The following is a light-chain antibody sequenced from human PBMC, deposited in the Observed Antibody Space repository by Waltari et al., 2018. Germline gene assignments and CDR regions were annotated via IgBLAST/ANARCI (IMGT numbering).Light chain of an antibody. Sequence: QSALTQPASVSGSPGQSITISCTGNSSDVGGYNYVSWYQQHPGKAPELMIYEVSNRPSGVSNRFSGSKSGNTATLTISGLQAEDEADYYCSSYTSSSTHYVFGTGTKVTVL. V-gene: IGLV2-14*01. CDR1: SSDVGGYNY. CDR3: SSYTSSSTHYV. CDR2: EVS. J-gene: IGLJ1*01.